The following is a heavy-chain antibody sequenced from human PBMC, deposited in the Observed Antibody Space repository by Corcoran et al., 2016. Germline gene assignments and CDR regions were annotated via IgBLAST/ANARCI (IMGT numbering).Heavy chain of an antibody. J-gene: IGHJ1*01. D-gene: IGHD6-19*01. CDR3: ARVGPKAWAVYFQH. CDR1: GGSFSGYY. CDR2: INHSGST. V-gene: IGHV4-34*01. Sequence: QVQLQQWGAGLLKPSETLSLTCAVYGGSFSGYYWSWIRQPPGKGLEWIGEINHSGSTNYNPSLKRRVTISVDTSKNQFSLKLSSVTAADTAVYYCARVGPKAWAVYFQHWGQGTLVTVSS.